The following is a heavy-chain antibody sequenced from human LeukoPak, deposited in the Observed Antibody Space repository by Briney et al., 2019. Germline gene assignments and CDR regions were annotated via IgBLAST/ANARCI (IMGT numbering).Heavy chain of an antibody. Sequence: SETLSLTCTVSGGSVSSYYWSWIRQPPGKGLEWIGYIYYSGSTNYNPSLKSRVTISVDTTKNQFSLKLSSVTAADTAVYYCARASSSSRDYYGMDVWGQGTTVTVFS. CDR1: GGSVSSYY. CDR2: IYYSGST. J-gene: IGHJ6*02. V-gene: IGHV4-59*02. CDR3: ARASSSSRDYYGMDV. D-gene: IGHD6-13*01.